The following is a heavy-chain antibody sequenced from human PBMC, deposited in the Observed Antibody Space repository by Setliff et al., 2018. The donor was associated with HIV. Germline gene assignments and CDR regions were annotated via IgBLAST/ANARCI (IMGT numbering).Heavy chain of an antibody. J-gene: IGHJ4*02. V-gene: IGHV1-18*01. D-gene: IGHD5-12*01. CDR3: ARDAPEPSYGGSQVY. Sequence: ASVKVSCKASGYTFTSYGISWVRQAPGQGLEWMGWISAYNGNTNYAQKLQGRVTMTTDTSTSTAYMALRSLRSDDTAVYYCARDAPEPSYGGSQVYWGQGTLVTVSS. CDR2: ISAYNGNT. CDR1: GYTFTSYG.